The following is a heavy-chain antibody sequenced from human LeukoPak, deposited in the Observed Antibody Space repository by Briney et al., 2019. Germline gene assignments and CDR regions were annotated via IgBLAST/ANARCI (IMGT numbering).Heavy chain of an antibody. Sequence: ASVKVSCKASGYTFTGYYMHWVRQAPGQGLEWMGWINPNSGGTNYAQKFQGRVTMTRDTSISTAYMELSRLRSDDTAVYYCARGGWGWDIVVVPAAPPYWGQGTLVTVSS. CDR2: INPNSGGT. J-gene: IGHJ4*02. D-gene: IGHD2-2*01. CDR1: GYTFTGYY. V-gene: IGHV1-2*02. CDR3: ARGGWGWDIVVVPAAPPY.